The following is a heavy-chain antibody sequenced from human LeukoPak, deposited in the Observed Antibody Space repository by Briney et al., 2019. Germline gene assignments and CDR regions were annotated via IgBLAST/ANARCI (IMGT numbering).Heavy chain of an antibody. Sequence: GTSLRLSCAASGFTFSSHGMHWVRQAPGKGLEWVAVIWYDGSKKYYGGSVKGRFTISRDDSRNTLYLQMESQRVEDTAVYYCARVWGMGYTADYWGQGTLVTVSS. V-gene: IGHV3-33*01. CDR3: ARVWGMGYTADY. CDR1: GFTFSSHG. CDR2: IWYDGSKK. J-gene: IGHJ4*02. D-gene: IGHD3-16*01.